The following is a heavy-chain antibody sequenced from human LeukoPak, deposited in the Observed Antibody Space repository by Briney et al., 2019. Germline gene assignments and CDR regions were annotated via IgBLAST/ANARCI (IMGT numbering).Heavy chain of an antibody. CDR3: ARTYYYDSSGLDV. CDR2: IYYSGST. Sequence: PSETLSLTCTVSGGSISSSSYYWGWIRQPPGKGLEWIGSIYYSGSTYYNPSLKSRVTISVDTSKNQFSLKLSSVTTADTAVYYCARTYYYDSSGLDVWGQGTTVTVSS. V-gene: IGHV4-39*07. J-gene: IGHJ6*02. D-gene: IGHD3-22*01. CDR1: GGSISSSSYY.